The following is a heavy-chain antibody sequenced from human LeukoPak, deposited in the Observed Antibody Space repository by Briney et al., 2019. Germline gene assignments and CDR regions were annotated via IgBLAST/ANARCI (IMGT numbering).Heavy chain of an antibody. CDR2: IKQDGSEK. CDR3: AKDDSGWYRVGNNWFDP. CDR1: GFTFSSYW. Sequence: GGSLRLSCAASGFTFSSYWMSWVRQAPGKGLEWVANIKQDGSEKYYVDSVKGRFTISRDNAKNSLYLQMNSLRAEDTAVYYCAKDDSGWYRVGNNWFDPWGQGTLVTVSS. J-gene: IGHJ5*02. V-gene: IGHV3-7*03. D-gene: IGHD6-19*01.